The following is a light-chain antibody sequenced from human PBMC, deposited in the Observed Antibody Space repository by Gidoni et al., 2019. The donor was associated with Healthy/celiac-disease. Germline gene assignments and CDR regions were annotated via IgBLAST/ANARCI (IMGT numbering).Light chain of an antibody. CDR2: EGS. CDR3: CSYAGSSTFV. V-gene: IGLV2-23*03. J-gene: IGLJ1*01. CDR1: SSDVGSYNL. Sequence: SALTQPASVSGSPGQSITISCTVTSSDVGSYNLFSWYQQHPGKAPKLMIYEGSKRPSGVSNRFSGSKSGNTASLTISGLQAEDEADYYCCSYAGSSTFVFGTGTKVTVL.